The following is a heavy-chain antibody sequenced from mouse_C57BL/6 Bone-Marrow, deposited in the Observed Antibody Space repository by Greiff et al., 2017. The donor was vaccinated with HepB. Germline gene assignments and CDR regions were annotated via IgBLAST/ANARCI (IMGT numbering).Heavy chain of an antibody. D-gene: IGHD4-1*01. CDR3: ARQETGTAAY. J-gene: IGHJ3*01. Sequence: EVQRVESGGDLVKPGGSLKLSCAASGFTFSSYGMSWVRQTPDKRLEWVATISSGGSYTYYPDSVKGRFTISRDNAKNTLYLQMSSLKSEDTAMYYCARQETGTAAYWGQGTLVTVSA. CDR1: GFTFSSYG. CDR2: ISSGGSYT. V-gene: IGHV5-6*01.